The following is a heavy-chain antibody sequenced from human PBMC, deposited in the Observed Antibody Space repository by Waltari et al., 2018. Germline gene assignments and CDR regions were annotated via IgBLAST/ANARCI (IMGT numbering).Heavy chain of an antibody. CDR2: ISAGGVTT. D-gene: IGHD2-2*03. CDR3: VDGDY. Sequence: EVRLLGSGGGLGPPVGSLRLPCAASGFTFTNYVMTWVRQAPGKGLESVSAISAGGVTTYYADSVKGRFTISRDNSKSTLYLQMNSLRAEDTAVYYCVDGDYWGQGTLVTVSS. V-gene: IGHV3-23*01. J-gene: IGHJ4*02. CDR1: GFTFTNYV.